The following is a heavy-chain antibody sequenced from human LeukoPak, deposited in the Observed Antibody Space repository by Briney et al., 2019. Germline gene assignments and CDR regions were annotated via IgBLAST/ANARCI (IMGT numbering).Heavy chain of an antibody. CDR2: ISYDGSNK. CDR1: GFTFSSYG. CDR3: AKGRDSSSWYGSQDY. D-gene: IGHD6-13*01. Sequence: PGGSLRLSCAASGFTFSSYGIHWVRQAPGKGLEWVAVISYDGSNKYYADSVKGRFTISRDNSKNTLCLQMNSLRAEDTAVYYCAKGRDSSSWYGSQDYWGQGTLVTVSS. V-gene: IGHV3-30*18. J-gene: IGHJ4*02.